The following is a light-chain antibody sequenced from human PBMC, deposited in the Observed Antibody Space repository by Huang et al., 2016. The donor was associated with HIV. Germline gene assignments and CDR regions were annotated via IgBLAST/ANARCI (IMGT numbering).Light chain of an antibody. Sequence: DIQMTQSPSSLSASVGDRVTITCQASQDINNFLNWYQQKPGKAPKLLILDASNLQKGVPSRFSGSGSGTHFTFTITSLQRDDIGTYYCQQYDDVPISFGGGTKV. CDR1: QDINNF. CDR2: DAS. V-gene: IGKV1-33*01. CDR3: QQYDDVPIS. J-gene: IGKJ4*01.